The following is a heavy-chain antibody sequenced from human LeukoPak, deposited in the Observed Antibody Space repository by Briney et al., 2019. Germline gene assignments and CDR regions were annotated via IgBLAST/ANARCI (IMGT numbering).Heavy chain of an antibody. CDR2: IKQDGSEK. D-gene: IGHD6-19*01. J-gene: IGHJ4*02. Sequence: GGSLRLSCAASGFTFSSYWMSWVRQAPGKGLEWVANIKQDGSEKYYVDSVKGRFTISRDNSKNTLYLQMNSLRAEDTAVYYCAKDARYSSGWKSSDYWGQGTLVTVSS. V-gene: IGHV3-7*03. CDR1: GFTFSSYW. CDR3: AKDARYSSGWKSSDY.